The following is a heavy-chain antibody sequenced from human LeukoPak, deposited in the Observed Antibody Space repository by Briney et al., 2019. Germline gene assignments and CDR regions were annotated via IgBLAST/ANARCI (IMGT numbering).Heavy chain of an antibody. Sequence: ASVKVSCKSSRGTFTNYAFSWVRQAPGQGLEWMGGIIPIFGTVNYAQKFQGRVTITAGDSTSTVYMELSSLRSKDTAIYYCARQYCSRTSCSPMAGSVLDYWGQGTLVTVSS. J-gene: IGHJ4*02. CDR2: IIPIFGTV. CDR3: ARQYCSRTSCSPMAGSVLDY. V-gene: IGHV1-69*01. D-gene: IGHD2-2*01. CDR1: RGTFTNYA.